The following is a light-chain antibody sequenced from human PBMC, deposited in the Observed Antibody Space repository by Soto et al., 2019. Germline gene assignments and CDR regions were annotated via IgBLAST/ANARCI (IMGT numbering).Light chain of an antibody. V-gene: IGKV1-39*01. CDR2: GAS. J-gene: IGKJ5*01. CDR3: QQSSTALIT. Sequence: DIQMTQSPPSLSASVGDRVTITCRASQRISNYLNWYQQKPGKAPKLLIYGASSLQSGVPSRFSGSGSGTDFTLTISSLQPEDCATYYCQQSSTALITFGQGTRLEIK. CDR1: QRISNY.